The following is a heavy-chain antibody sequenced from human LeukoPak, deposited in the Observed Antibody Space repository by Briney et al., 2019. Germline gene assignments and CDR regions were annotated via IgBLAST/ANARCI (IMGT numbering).Heavy chain of an antibody. Sequence: GGSLRLSCAASGFTFSAYAMSWVRRAPGKGRGWVSAISGSGGSTYYADSVKGRFTISRDNSKNTLYLQMNSLRAEDTAVYYCAKSVFEYSSSSYYYYMDVWGKGTTVTVSS. D-gene: IGHD6-6*01. J-gene: IGHJ6*03. V-gene: IGHV3-23*01. CDR1: GFTFSAYA. CDR2: ISGSGGST. CDR3: AKSVFEYSSSSYYYYMDV.